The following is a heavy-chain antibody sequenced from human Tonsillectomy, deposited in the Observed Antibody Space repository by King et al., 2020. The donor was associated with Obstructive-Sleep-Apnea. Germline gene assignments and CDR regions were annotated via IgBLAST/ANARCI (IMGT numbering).Heavy chain of an antibody. CDR2: ISSVSDYT. Sequence: HVQLVESGGGLVKPGGSLRLSCAASGFTFSDFYMSWIRQAPGKGLEWVAYISSVSDYTHYADSVKGRFTISRDNAKNSLYLQMNSLRAEDTAVYYCARGGYSSFRVYWGQGTLVTVSS. V-gene: IGHV3-11*06. J-gene: IGHJ4*02. CDR3: ARGGYSSFRVY. CDR1: GFTFSDFY. D-gene: IGHD6-13*01.